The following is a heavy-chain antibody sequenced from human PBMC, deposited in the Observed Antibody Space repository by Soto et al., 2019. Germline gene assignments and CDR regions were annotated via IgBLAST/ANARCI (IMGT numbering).Heavy chain of an antibody. CDR2: IYYRGST. Sequence: QVQLQESGPGLVKPSQTLSLTCTVSGGSISSGDYYWSWIRQPPGKGLEWIGYIYYRGSTYYNPSLRSRVTISVATPNHQFSQHVSSVTPADTPVYYCASADYHGYEGDNYFDYWGQGSLLAVSS. J-gene: IGHJ4*02. CDR1: GGSISSGDYY. V-gene: IGHV4-30-4*01. D-gene: IGHD5-12*01. CDR3: ASADYHGYEGDNYFDY.